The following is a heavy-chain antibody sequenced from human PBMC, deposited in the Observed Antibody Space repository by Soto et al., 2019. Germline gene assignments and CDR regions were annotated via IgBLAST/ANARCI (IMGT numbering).Heavy chain of an antibody. D-gene: IGHD2-2*01. Sequence: QVQLMQSGPEVKKPGASVKVSCKTSGYNFATYGISWVRQAPGHGLEWIGWISAYNGNTKSTQKFQDRVTMTTDTSTSTAYMELSSLRSADTAMYYCARDLIVVSPAAYFDYWGQGTLVTVSS. J-gene: IGHJ4*02. CDR2: ISAYNGNT. CDR1: GYNFATYG. V-gene: IGHV1-18*01. CDR3: ARDLIVVSPAAYFDY.